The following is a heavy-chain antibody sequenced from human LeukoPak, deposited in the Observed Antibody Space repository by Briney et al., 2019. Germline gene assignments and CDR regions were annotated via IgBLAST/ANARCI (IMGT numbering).Heavy chain of an antibody. CDR3: ARDRYISEVRTNYPLYGMDV. J-gene: IGHJ6*02. CDR1: GFTFSSYG. D-gene: IGHD1-1*01. V-gene: IGHV3-33*01. CDR2: IWYDVSNK. Sequence: GGSLRLSCAASGFTFSSYGMHWVRQAPGKGLEWVAVIWYDVSNKYYADSVKGRFTISRDNSKNTLYLQMNSLRAEDTAVYYCARDRYISEVRTNYPLYGMDVWGQGTTVTVSS.